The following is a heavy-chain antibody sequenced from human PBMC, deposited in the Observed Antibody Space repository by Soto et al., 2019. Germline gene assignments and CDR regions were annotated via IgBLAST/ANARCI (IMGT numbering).Heavy chain of an antibody. D-gene: IGHD3-16*01. CDR2: INTDGSTT. CDR1: GFTFSNYW. J-gene: IGHJ4*02. CDR3: ARDLGGYASH. Sequence: EVQLVESGGGLVQPGGSLRLSCAACGFTFSNYWMHWVRQAPGKGPVWVSRINTDGSTTNYADSVKGRFTICRDNAKNTLYLQTNSLGAEDTAVYYCARDLGGYASHWGQGTLVTVSS. V-gene: IGHV3-74*01.